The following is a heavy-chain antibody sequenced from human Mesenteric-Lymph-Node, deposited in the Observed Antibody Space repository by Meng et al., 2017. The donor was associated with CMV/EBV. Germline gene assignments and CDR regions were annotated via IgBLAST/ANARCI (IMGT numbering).Heavy chain of an antibody. Sequence: GESLKISCAASGFTFSTYWMSWVRQAPGKGLEWVSSISSSSSYIYYADSVKGRFTISRDNAKNSLYLQMNSLRAEDTAVYYCARDIAYCGGDCSKDPWGQGTLVTVSS. D-gene: IGHD2-21*01. CDR2: ISSSSSYI. CDR1: GFTFSTYW. V-gene: IGHV3-21*01. CDR3: ARDIAYCGGDCSKDP. J-gene: IGHJ4*02.